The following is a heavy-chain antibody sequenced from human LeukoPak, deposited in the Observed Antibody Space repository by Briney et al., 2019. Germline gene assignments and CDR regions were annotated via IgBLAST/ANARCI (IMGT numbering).Heavy chain of an antibody. CDR3: AKDRYSGSYYFDY. CDR1: GFTFSSYA. CDR2: ISGSGGCT. Sequence: GASLRLSCAASGFTFSSYAMSWVRQAPGKGLEWVSAISGSGGCTYYADSVKGRFTISRDNSKNTLYLQMNSLRAEDTAVYYCAKDRYSGSYYFDYWGQGTLVTVSS. D-gene: IGHD1-26*01. J-gene: IGHJ4*02. V-gene: IGHV3-23*01.